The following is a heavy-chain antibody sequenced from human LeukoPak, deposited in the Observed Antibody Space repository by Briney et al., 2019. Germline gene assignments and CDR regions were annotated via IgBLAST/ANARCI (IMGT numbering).Heavy chain of an antibody. CDR2: ISSSSSYI. Sequence: GGSLRLSCAASGFTFSSYEMNWVRQAPGKGLEWVSSISSSSSYIYYADSVKGRFTISRDNAKNSLYLQMNSLRAEDTAVYYCAADIVATSGYYWGQGTLVTVSS. CDR3: AADIVATSGYY. D-gene: IGHD5-12*01. J-gene: IGHJ4*02. CDR1: GFTFSSYE. V-gene: IGHV3-21*01.